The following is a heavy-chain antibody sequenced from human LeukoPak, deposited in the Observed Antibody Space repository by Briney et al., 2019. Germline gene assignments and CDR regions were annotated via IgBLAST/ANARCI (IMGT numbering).Heavy chain of an antibody. Sequence: SETLSLTCAVYGGSFSGYCWSWIRQPPGKGLEWIGSIYYSGSTFDNPSLKSRVTISIDKSRNQLSLKLSSVIAADTAVYYCASNQWPKWYFDLWGRGTLVTVSS. CDR2: IYYSGST. D-gene: IGHD6-19*01. J-gene: IGHJ2*01. CDR3: ASNQWPKWYFDL. CDR1: GGSFSGYC. V-gene: IGHV4-34*01.